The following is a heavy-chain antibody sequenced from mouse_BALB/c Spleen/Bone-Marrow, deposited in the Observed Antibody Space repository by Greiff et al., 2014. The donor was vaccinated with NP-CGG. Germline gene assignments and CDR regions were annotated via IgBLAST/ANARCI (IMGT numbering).Heavy chain of an antibody. J-gene: IGHJ4*01. D-gene: IGHD1-1*01. CDR1: GFAFSSYD. CDR3: ARPLYYYGSSPFYAMDY. CDR2: ISSGGGST. V-gene: IGHV5-12-1*01. Sequence: EVHLVESGGGLVKPGGSLKLSCAASGFAFSSYDMSWVHQTPEKRLEWVAYISSGGGSTYYPDTVKGRFTISRDNAKNTLYLQMSSLKSEDTAMYYCARPLYYYGSSPFYAMDYWGQGTSVTVSS.